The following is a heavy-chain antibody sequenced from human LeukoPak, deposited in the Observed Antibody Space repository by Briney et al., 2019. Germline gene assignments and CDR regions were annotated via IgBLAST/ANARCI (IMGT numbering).Heavy chain of an antibody. CDR2: ISGSGGST. J-gene: IGHJ4*02. V-gene: IGHV3-23*01. Sequence: GGSLRLSCAASGFTFNSYAMSWVRQAPGKGLEWVSAISGSGGSTYYADSVKGRFTISRDNSKNTLYLQMNSLRAEDTAVYYCAKAIKSYSSGWSNWGQGTLVTVSS. CDR3: AKAIKSYSSGWSN. CDR1: GFTFNSYA. D-gene: IGHD6-19*01.